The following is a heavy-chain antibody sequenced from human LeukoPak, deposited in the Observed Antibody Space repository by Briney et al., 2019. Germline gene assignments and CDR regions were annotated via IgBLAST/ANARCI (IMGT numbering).Heavy chain of an antibody. D-gene: IGHD3-16*01. CDR1: GGSMTGYY. Sequence: SETLSLTCTVSGGSMTGYYWNWIRQPPGKGLEGVGYVHSNGRTTSTPSVRSRLSMSVDASKNEFSLGENSVIAAERAVYYCARWGGEPHLPFDYWGQGILVSASS. V-gene: IGHV4-59*01. CDR2: VHSNGRT. J-gene: IGHJ4*02. CDR3: ARWGGEPHLPFDY.